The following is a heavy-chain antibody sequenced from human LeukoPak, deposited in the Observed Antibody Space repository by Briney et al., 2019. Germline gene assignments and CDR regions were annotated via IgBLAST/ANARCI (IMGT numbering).Heavy chain of an antibody. Sequence: SETLSLTCTVSGGSISSYYWSWIRQPPGKGLEWIGYIYYSGSTNYNPSLKSRVTISVDTSKNQFSLKLSSVTAADTAVYYCARVAAARFVDYWGQGTLVTVSS. J-gene: IGHJ4*02. D-gene: IGHD6-6*01. CDR2: IYYSGST. V-gene: IGHV4-59*01. CDR3: ARVAAARFVDY. CDR1: GGSISSYY.